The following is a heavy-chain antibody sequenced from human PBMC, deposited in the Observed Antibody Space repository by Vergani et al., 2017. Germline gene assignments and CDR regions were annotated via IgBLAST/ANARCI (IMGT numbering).Heavy chain of an antibody. CDR3: ARHTTYTDS. J-gene: IGHJ4*02. CDR2: NYPADSDT. CDR1: EYSFGNYW. Sequence: EAELVQSGPEMRKPGESLKISCKGSEYSFGNYWIGWVRQLPGKGLEWMGINYPADSDTRYSPSFQGQVTISADKSISTAFLQWDSLKASYTALYDCARHTTYTDSWGQGTLVTVSS. V-gene: IGHV5-51*01. D-gene: IGHD1-1*01.